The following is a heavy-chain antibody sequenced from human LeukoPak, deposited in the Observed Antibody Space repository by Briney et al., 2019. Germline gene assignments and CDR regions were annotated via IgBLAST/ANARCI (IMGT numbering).Heavy chain of an antibody. J-gene: IGHJ4*02. CDR3: ARDRLTGGYDFWSGYRYYFDY. V-gene: IGHV4-4*02. CDR1: GGSISSSSW. CDR2: IYHSGST. Sequence: PSGTLSLTCAASGGSISSSSWWSSVRQPPGKGLEWIGEIYHSGSTNYNPSLKSRVTISVDKSKNQFSLKLSSVTAADTAVYYCARDRLTGGYDFWSGYRYYFDYWGQGTLVTVSS. D-gene: IGHD3-3*01.